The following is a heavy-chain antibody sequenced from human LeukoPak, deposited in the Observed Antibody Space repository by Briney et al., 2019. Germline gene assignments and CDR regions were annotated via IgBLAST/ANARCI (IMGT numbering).Heavy chain of an antibody. D-gene: IGHD3-22*01. CDR1: GGSISSGDYY. J-gene: IGHJ4*02. V-gene: IGHV4-30-4*01. Sequence: SETLSLTCTVSGGSISSGDYYWSWIRQPPGKGLEWIGYIYYSGSTYYNPSPTSRVTISVDTSENQVSLKLSSVTAADTAVYYCARWYYYDSVGYPSGFDYWGQGTLVTVSS. CDR3: ARWYYYDSVGYPSGFDY. CDR2: IYYSGST.